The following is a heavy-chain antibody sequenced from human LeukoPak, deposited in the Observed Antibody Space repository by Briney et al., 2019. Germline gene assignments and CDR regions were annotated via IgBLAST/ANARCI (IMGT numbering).Heavy chain of an antibody. CDR3: ARTRIGLDY. J-gene: IGHJ4*02. V-gene: IGHV4-38-2*02. CDR1: GYSISSGYY. CDR2: INHSGST. Sequence: SETLSLTCTVSGYSISSGYYWGWIRQPPGKGLEWIGEINHSGSTNYNPSLKSRVTISVDTSKNQFSLKLSSVTAADTAVYYCARTRIGLDYWGQGTLVTVSS. D-gene: IGHD2/OR15-2a*01.